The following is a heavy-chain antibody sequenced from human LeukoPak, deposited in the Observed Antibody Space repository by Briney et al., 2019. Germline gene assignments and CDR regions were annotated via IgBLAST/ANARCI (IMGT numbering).Heavy chain of an antibody. CDR2: IFYSGST. CDR3: AGDIARDGYLGGAFDI. J-gene: IGHJ3*02. Sequence: SETLSLTCTVSGGSVSSSSYYWGWIRQPPGKGLEYIGSIFYSGSTYYNPSLKSRVTISVDTSKNQFSLRLSSVTAADTAVYYCAGDIARDGYLGGAFDIWGQGTMVTVSP. V-gene: IGHV4-39*07. CDR1: GGSVSSSSYY. D-gene: IGHD5-24*01.